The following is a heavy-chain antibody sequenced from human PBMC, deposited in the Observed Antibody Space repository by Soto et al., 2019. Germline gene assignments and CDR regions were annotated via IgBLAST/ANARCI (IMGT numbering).Heavy chain of an antibody. Sequence: QITLKESGPTLVKPTQTLTLTCTFSGFSLSTSGVGVGWIRQPPEMALEWLALIYWDDDKRYSPSLKSRLTITNDTSKNQVVLPMTNMDPVDTATYYCAHRGTRSGSGSSREHFQHWGQGTLVTVSS. J-gene: IGHJ1*01. CDR1: GFSLSTSGVG. V-gene: IGHV2-5*02. D-gene: IGHD3-10*01. CDR2: IYWDDDK. CDR3: AHRGTRSGSGSSREHFQH.